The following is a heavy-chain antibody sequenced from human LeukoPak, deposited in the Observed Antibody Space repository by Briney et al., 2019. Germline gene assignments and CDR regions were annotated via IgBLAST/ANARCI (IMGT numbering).Heavy chain of an antibody. D-gene: IGHD1-1*01. V-gene: IGHV4-34*01. CDR3: ARGVGSNYYFDY. CDR1: GGSFSGYY. CDR2: INHSGST. Sequence: SETLSLTCAVYGGSFSGYYWSWIRQPPGKGLEWIGEINHSGSTNYNPSLKSRVTISVDMSKNQFSLKLSSVTAADTAVYYCARGVGSNYYFDYWGQGTLVTVSS. J-gene: IGHJ4*02.